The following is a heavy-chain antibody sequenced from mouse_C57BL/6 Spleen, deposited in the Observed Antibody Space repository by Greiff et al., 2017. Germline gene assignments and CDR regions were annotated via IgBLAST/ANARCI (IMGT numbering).Heavy chain of an antibody. J-gene: IGHJ3*01. CDR3: ARDGNYGSFAY. CDR1: GYAFTNYL. V-gene: IGHV1-54*01. D-gene: IGHD2-1*01. CDR2: INPGSGGT. Sequence: VQLQQSGAELVRPGTSVKVSCKASGYAFTNYLIVWVKQRPGQGLEWIGVINPGSGGTNYNEKFKGKATLTADKSSSTAYMQLSSLTSEDSAVYFCARDGNYGSFAYWGQGTLVTVSA.